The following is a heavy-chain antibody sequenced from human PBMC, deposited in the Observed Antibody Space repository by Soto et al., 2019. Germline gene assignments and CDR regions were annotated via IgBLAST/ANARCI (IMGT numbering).Heavy chain of an antibody. CDR2: IIPFFGTA. V-gene: IGHV1-69*06. D-gene: IGHD2-2*01. CDR3: ARSALPAAINNWFDP. CDR1: GGIFSSYG. Sequence: GASVKVSCKASGGIFSSYGISWVRQAPGQGLEWMGGIIPFFGTANYAQKFQARVTITADKSTSTAYMELSSLRSEDTAVYYCARSALPAAINNWFDPWGQGPLVTVSS. J-gene: IGHJ5*02.